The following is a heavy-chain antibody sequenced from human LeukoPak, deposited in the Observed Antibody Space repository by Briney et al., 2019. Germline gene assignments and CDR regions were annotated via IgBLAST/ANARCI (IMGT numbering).Heavy chain of an antibody. J-gene: IGHJ4*02. Sequence: GGSLRLSCAASGFTFSDYEINWVRQAPGKGLEWVSYISSRDRTTYYADSVTGRFTISRDNSKNTLYLQMNSLRAEDTAVYYCAKAWYYYDSSGAKFDYWGQGTLVTVSS. CDR2: ISSRDRTT. CDR3: AKAWYYYDSSGAKFDY. V-gene: IGHV3-48*03. D-gene: IGHD3-22*01. CDR1: GFTFSDYE.